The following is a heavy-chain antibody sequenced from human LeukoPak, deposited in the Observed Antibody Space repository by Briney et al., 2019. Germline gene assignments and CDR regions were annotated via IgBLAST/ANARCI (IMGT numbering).Heavy chain of an antibody. J-gene: IGHJ4*02. CDR1: GFTFDDYS. CDR2: INSDGSGT. CDR3: SRARWYSSDY. V-gene: IGHV3-74*01. Sequence: PGGSLRLSCAASGFTFDDYSTHWVRQAPGKGLVWVSSINSDGSGTSYTDSVKGRFTVSRDNAKNTLYLQMNSLRAEDTAVYYCSRARWYSSDYRGQGTLVTVSS. D-gene: IGHD5-24*01.